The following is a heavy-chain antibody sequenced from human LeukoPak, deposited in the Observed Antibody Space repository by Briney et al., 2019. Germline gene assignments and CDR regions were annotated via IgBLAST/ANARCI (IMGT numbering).Heavy chain of an antibody. J-gene: IGHJ4*02. CDR1: GYTFTSYG. CDR3: ARQGNIWGFYGDYVRGGYYFDY. V-gene: IGHV1-18*01. Sequence: GASVKVSCKASGYTFTSYGISWVRQAPGQGLEWMGWISAYNGNTNYAQKLQGRVTMTTDTSTSTAYMELRSLRSDDTAVYYCARQGNIWGFYGDYVRGGYYFDYWGQGTLVTVSS. D-gene: IGHD4-17*01. CDR2: ISAYNGNT.